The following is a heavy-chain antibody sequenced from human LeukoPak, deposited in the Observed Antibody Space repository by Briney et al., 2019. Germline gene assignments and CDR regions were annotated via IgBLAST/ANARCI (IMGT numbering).Heavy chain of an antibody. J-gene: IGHJ4*02. V-gene: IGHV4-31*03. CDR1: GGSISSGGYS. CDR2: IYYSGST. D-gene: IGHD4-17*01. Sequence: SETLSLTCTVSGGSISSGGYSWSWIRQHPGKGLEWIGYIYYSGSTYYNPSLKSRVTISVDTSKNQFSLKLSSVTAADTAVYYCARVRSTSYYFDYWGQGTLVTVSS. CDR3: ARVRSTSYYFDY.